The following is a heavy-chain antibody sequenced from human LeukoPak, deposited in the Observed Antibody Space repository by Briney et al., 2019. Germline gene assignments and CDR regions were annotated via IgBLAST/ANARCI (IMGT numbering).Heavy chain of an antibody. J-gene: IGHJ4*02. CDR2: IYNSGNT. D-gene: IGHD1/OR15-1a*01. Sequence: ASQTLSLTCTVSGGSISTYYWSWIRQPPGKGLEWIGYIYNSGNTKYNPSLKSRVTISVDPSKNQFSLKLSSVTAADTAVYYCARDQEHTHGRTLGYWGQGTLVTVSS. CDR3: ARDQEHTHGRTLGY. CDR1: GGSISTYY. V-gene: IGHV4-59*01.